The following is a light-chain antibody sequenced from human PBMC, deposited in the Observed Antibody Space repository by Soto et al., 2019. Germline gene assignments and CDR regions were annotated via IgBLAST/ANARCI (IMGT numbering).Light chain of an antibody. CDR3: QQSYNLPRT. J-gene: IGKJ3*01. CDR1: QTISSY. Sequence: DIQMTQSPSSLSASVGDRVTINCRASQTISSYLNWYQQKPGKAPKLLIYGASALQSGVPPRFSGSGAGTDFTLTIRRLQPEDFETYYCQQSYNLPRTFGPGTKVDIK. CDR2: GAS. V-gene: IGKV1-39*01.